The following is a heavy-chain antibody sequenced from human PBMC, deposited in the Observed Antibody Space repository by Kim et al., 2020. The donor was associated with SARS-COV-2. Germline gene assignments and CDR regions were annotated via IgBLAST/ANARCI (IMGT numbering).Heavy chain of an antibody. V-gene: IGHV3-7*03. CDR2: ISPDGIAQ. Sequence: GGSLRLSCEAPGFIFGIYWMTWVRQAPGKGLEWVANISPDGIAQYFVDSVRGRFSISRDNANQSIFLQMNSLRPEDTAAYHCVGDGTTLTNFVYWGQGTL. J-gene: IGHJ4*02. D-gene: IGHD1-1*01. CDR3: VGDGTTLTNFVY. CDR1: GFIFGIYW.